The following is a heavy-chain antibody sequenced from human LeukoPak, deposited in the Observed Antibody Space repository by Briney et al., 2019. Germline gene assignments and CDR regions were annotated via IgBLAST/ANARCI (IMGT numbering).Heavy chain of an antibody. CDR1: GGSISSYY. J-gene: IGHJ3*02. V-gene: IGHV4-4*07. D-gene: IGHD3-3*01. CDR3: ARDKQDYDFWSGYDIDAFDI. Sequence: PSETLSLTCTVSGGSISSYYWSWIRQPAGKGLGWIGRIYTSGSTNYNPSLKSRVTMSVDTSKNQFSLKLSSVTAADTAVYYCARDKQDYDFWSGYDIDAFDIWGQGTMVTVSS. CDR2: IYTSGST.